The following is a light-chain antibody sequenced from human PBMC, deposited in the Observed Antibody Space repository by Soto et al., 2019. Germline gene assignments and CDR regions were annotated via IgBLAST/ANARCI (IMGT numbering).Light chain of an antibody. CDR3: QQYKTYPTWT. V-gene: IGKV1-5*03. J-gene: IGKJ1*01. CDR2: KAS. Sequence: DLQMTQSPSTLSASVGDRVTITCRASQSISSWLAWYQQKPGKAPKLLIYKASSLESGVPSRFSGSGSGTEFTLTISSLQPDDFATYHCQQYKTYPTWTFGQGTKVEIK. CDR1: QSISSW.